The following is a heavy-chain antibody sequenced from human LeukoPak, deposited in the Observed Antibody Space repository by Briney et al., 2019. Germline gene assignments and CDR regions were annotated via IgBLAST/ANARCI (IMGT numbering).Heavy chain of an antibody. V-gene: IGHV3-53*01. D-gene: IGHD2-15*01. J-gene: IGHJ4*02. CDR1: GFTVSSNY. Sequence: PGGSLRLSCAASGFTVSSNYMSWVRQPPGKGLEWVSVIYSGGSTYYADSVKGRFTISRDNSKNTLYLQMNSLRAEDTAVYYCATVVPRGYFDYWGQGTLVTVSS. CDR2: IYSGGST. CDR3: ATVVPRGYFDY.